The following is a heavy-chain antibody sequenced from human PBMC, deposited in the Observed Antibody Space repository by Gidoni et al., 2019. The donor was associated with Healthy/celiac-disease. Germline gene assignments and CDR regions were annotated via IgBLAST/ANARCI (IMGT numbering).Heavy chain of an antibody. CDR3: ARGEEGSSWYWSYYFDY. Sequence: QVQLVQSGAEVTKPGASVTASCKASGYTFTGYYMHWVRQAPGQGLEWLGWINPNSGGTNYAQKFQGWVTMTRDTSISTAYMELSRLRSDDTAVYYCARGEEGSSWYWSYYFDYWGQGTLVTVSS. D-gene: IGHD6-13*01. CDR1: GYTFTGYY. V-gene: IGHV1-2*04. CDR2: INPNSGGT. J-gene: IGHJ4*02.